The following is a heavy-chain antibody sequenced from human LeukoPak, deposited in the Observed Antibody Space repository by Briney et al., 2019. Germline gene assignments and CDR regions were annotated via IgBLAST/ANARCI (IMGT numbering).Heavy chain of an antibody. CDR1: GFTFSSYA. Sequence: PGGSLRLSCAASGFTFSSYAMSWVRQAPGKGQEWVSAISGSGGSTYYADSVKGRFTISRDNSKNTLYLQMNSLRAADTAVYYCAKVGGYSYGPDAFDIWGQGTMVTVSS. CDR2: ISGSGGST. J-gene: IGHJ3*02. CDR3: AKVGGYSYGPDAFDI. V-gene: IGHV3-23*01. D-gene: IGHD5-18*01.